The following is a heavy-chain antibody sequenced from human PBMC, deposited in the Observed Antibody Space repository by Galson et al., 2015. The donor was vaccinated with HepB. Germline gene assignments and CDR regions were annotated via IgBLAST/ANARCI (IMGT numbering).Heavy chain of an antibody. CDR2: ISGSGGST. D-gene: IGHD4-23*01. CDR3: ARDFYGANSDY. J-gene: IGHJ4*02. Sequence: SLRLSCAASGFTFSSYAMSWVRQAPGKGLEWVSAISGSGGSTYYADSVKGRFTISRDNAKNSLYLQMNSLRAEDTAVYYCARDFYGANSDYWGQGTLVTVSS. CDR1: GFTFSSYA. V-gene: IGHV3-23*01.